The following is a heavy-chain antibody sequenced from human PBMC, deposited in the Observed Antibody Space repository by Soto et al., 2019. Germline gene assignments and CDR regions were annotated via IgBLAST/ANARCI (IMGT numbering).Heavy chain of an antibody. J-gene: IGHJ6*02. CDR1: GGSISSSSYY. CDR2: IYYTGST. Sequence: SETLSLTCTVSGGSISSSSYYWVWIRQPPGKGLEWIGTIYYTGSTYYNTSLKSRVTMSVDTSKNQFSLKVNSVTAADTAVYYCARHNGPLYVGYYYDMDVWGQGTTVTVS. V-gene: IGHV4-39*01. CDR3: ARHNGPLYVGYYYDMDV. D-gene: IGHD3-16*01.